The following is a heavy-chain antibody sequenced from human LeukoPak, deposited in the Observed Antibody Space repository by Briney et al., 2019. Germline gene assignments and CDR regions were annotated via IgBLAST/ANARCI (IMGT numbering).Heavy chain of an antibody. J-gene: IGHJ5*02. D-gene: IGHD1-26*01. CDR2: ISAYNGNT. Sequence: ASVKVSCKASGYTFTSYGISWVRQAPGQGLEWMGWISAYNGNTNYAQKLQGRVTMTTDASTSTAYMELRSLRSDDTAVYYCARRIGSYLYNWFDPWGQGTLVTVSS. CDR3: ARRIGSYLYNWFDP. CDR1: GYTFTSYG. V-gene: IGHV1-18*01.